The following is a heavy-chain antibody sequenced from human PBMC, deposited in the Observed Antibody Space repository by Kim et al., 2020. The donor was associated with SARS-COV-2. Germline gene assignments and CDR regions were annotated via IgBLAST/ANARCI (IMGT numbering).Heavy chain of an antibody. CDR1: GGSFSGYY. CDR3: ARGFDL. J-gene: IGHJ2*01. CDR2: INHSGST. Sequence: SETLSLTCAVYGGSFSGYYWSWIRQPPGKGLEWIGEINHSGSTNYNPSLKSRVTISVDTSKNQFSLKLSSVTAAETAVYYCARGFDLWGRGTLVTVSS. V-gene: IGHV4-34*01.